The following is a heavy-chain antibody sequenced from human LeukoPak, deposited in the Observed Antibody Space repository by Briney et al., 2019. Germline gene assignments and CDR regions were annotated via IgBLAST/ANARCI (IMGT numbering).Heavy chain of an antibody. D-gene: IGHD1-14*01. J-gene: IGHJ6*03. CDR1: GFTFSSYA. CDR3: ARDFRTNYYYYMDV. Sequence: GGSLRLSCAASGFTFSSYAMSWVRQAPGKGLEWVSTISNSDYNTYYTDSVKGRFTISRDNSKNTLYLQMNSLRAEDTALYYCARDFRTNYYYYMDVWGKGTTVTVS. V-gene: IGHV3-23*01. CDR2: ISNSDYNT.